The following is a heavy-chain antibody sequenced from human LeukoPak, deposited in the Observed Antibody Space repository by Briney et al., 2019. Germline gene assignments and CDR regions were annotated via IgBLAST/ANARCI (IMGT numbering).Heavy chain of an antibody. J-gene: IGHJ4*02. V-gene: IGHV3-9*01. D-gene: IGHD3-3*01. CDR3: VRDVLPVSRSGFDQ. Sequence: HGGSLRLSCEAFGFNFDDYAMHWVRQAPGKGLEWVSNINGNSGGIGYADSVKGQFTISRDNAKNSLYLHLNSLRPEDTAFYYCVRDVLPVSRSGFDQWGQGTLVTVSS. CDR2: INGNSGGI. CDR1: GFNFDDYA.